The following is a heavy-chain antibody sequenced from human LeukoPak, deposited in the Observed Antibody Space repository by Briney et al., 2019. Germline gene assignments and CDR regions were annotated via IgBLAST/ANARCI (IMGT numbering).Heavy chain of an antibody. CDR1: GFTFSSSG. CDR2: ISYDGSNK. V-gene: IGHV3-30*18. CDR3: AKDMCSSTSCSRRAFDI. Sequence: GGSLRLSCAASGFTFSSSGMHWVRQPPGKGLEWVAVISYDGSNKYYADSVKGRFTISRDNSENTLYLQMNSLRAEDTALFYCAKDMCSSTSCSRRAFDIWGQGTMVTVSS. D-gene: IGHD2-2*01. J-gene: IGHJ3*02.